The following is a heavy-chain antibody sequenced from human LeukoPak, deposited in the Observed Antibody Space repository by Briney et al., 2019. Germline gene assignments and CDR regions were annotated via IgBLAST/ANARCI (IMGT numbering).Heavy chain of an antibody. Sequence: GGSLRLSCAASGFTFSSYWMHWVRQAPGKWLVWVSRINSDGSSTIYADSVKGRFTISRDNAKNTLYLEMNSLRAEDTAVYYCARDDYSNLLDYWGQGTLVTVSS. CDR1: GFTFSSYW. V-gene: IGHV3-74*01. J-gene: IGHJ4*02. D-gene: IGHD4-11*01. CDR2: INSDGSST. CDR3: ARDDYSNLLDY.